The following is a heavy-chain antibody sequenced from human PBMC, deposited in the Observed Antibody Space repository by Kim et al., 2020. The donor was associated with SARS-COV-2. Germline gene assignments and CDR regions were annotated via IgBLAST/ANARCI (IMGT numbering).Heavy chain of an antibody. Sequence: SYADSVKRRLTISRDNAKHTVYLQMNSLGAEDPAVYFCARDRDWFGLDVWGQGTTVTVSS. V-gene: IGHV3-74*01. D-gene: IGHD3-9*01. CDR3: ARDRDWFGLDV. J-gene: IGHJ6*02.